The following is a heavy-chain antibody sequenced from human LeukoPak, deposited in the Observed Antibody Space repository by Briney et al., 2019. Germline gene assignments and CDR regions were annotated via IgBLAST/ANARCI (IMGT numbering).Heavy chain of an antibody. CDR2: IYSSGST. CDR3: ARKDGDF. V-gene: IGHV4-4*07. D-gene: IGHD3-10*01. CDR1: GASISASQ. J-gene: IGHJ1*01. Sequence: SETLSLTCTVSGASISASQWTWFRERAGKRLEWIRLIYSSGSTLLSPPLKTRVAMSLYLTKNQLTLRLTPLTAADRAMWYCARKDGDFWGQGTLVTVSS.